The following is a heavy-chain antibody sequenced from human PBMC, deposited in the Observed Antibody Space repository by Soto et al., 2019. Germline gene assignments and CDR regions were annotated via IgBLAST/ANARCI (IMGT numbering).Heavy chain of an antibody. CDR3: ARGCSGGSCPTKYFQH. Sequence: QVQLQQWGAGLLKPSETLSLTCAVYGGSFSGYYWSWIRQPPGKGLEWIGEINHSGSTNHNPSPKSRVTISVDTSKNQFSLKLSSVTAADTAVYYCARGCSGGSCPTKYFQHWGQVTLVTVSS. CDR1: GGSFSGYY. D-gene: IGHD2-15*01. V-gene: IGHV4-34*01. J-gene: IGHJ1*01. CDR2: INHSGST.